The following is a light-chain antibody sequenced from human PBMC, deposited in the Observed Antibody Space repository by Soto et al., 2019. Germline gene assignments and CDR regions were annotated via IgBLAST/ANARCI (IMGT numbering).Light chain of an antibody. Sequence: EIVLTQSPATLSLSPGERATVSCRASQSVSSYLAWYQQKPGQAPRLLIYDASNRAPGIPARFSGSGSGTDFTLTISSLEPEDFAVYYCQQRSNWPITFGQG. J-gene: IGKJ5*01. CDR2: DAS. V-gene: IGKV3-11*01. CDR1: QSVSSY. CDR3: QQRSNWPIT.